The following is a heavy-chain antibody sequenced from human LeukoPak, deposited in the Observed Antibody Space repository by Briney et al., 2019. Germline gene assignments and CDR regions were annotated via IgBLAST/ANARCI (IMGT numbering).Heavy chain of an antibody. Sequence: SETLSLTCTVSGGSISSGGYSWSWIRQHAGKGLEWIGYIYYSGSTYYNPSLKSRVTISVDTSKNQFSLKLSSVTAADTAVYYCARVDYGNLGFDYWGQGTLVTVSS. CDR2: IYYSGST. CDR3: ARVDYGNLGFDY. D-gene: IGHD4-17*01. CDR1: GGSISSGGYS. J-gene: IGHJ4*02. V-gene: IGHV4-31*03.